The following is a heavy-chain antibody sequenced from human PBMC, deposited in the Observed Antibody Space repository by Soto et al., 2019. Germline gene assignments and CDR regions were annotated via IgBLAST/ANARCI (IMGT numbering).Heavy chain of an antibody. CDR1: GFTFSSYG. V-gene: IGHV3-33*01. CDR3: AIVYSNGPPDY. D-gene: IGHD5-18*01. CDR2: IWYDGSNK. J-gene: IGHJ4*02. Sequence: QVQLVESGGGVVQPGRSLRLSCAASGFTFSSYGMHWVRQAPGKGLEWVAVIWYDGSNKYYADSVKGRFTISREDSKNTVYLQMNSMRVEDTAVYYCAIVYSNGPPDYWGQGTLVTVSS.